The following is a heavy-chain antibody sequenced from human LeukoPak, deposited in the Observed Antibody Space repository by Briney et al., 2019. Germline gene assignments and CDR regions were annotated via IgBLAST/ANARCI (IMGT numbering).Heavy chain of an antibody. D-gene: IGHD3-3*01. V-gene: IGHV1-8*01. Sequence: AASVEVSCKASGYTFTSYDINWVRQATGQGLEWMGWMNPNSGNTGYAQKFQGRVTMTRNTSISTAYMELSSLRSEDTAVYYCARAKYYDFWSGYKNPDYWGQGTLVTVSS. J-gene: IGHJ4*02. CDR2: MNPNSGNT. CDR3: ARAKYYDFWSGYKNPDY. CDR1: GYTFTSYD.